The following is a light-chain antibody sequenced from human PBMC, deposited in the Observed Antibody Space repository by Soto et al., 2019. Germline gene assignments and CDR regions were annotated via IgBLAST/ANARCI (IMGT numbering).Light chain of an antibody. CDR2: DAS. CDR1: QSISTW. J-gene: IGKJ1*01. V-gene: IGKV1-5*01. CDR3: QQYNSDPRT. Sequence: DIQMTQSPSTLSASVGDRVTITCRASQSISTWLAWYQQKPGNAPKLLIFDASNLESGVPSRFSGSGSGTEFALTMDSLHADDFATYYCQQYNSDPRTFGQGTELDIK.